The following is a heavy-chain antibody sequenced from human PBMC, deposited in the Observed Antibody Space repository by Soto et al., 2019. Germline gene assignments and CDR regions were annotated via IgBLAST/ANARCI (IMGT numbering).Heavy chain of an antibody. CDR2: IIPIFGTA. CDR1: GGTFSSYA. J-gene: IGHJ4*02. V-gene: IGHV1-69*01. Sequence: QVQLVQSGAEVKKPGSSVKVSCKASGGTFSSYAISWVRQAPGQGLEWMGEIIPIFGTANYAQKFQGRVTITADESTSTAYMELSSLRSEDTAVYYCAREMMDYYDSSGPFDYWGQGTLVTVSS. D-gene: IGHD3-22*01. CDR3: AREMMDYYDSSGPFDY.